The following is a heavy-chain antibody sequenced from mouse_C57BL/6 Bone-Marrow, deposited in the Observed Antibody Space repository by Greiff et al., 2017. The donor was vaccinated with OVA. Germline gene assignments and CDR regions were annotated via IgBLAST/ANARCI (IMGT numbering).Heavy chain of an antibody. J-gene: IGHJ4*01. V-gene: IGHV14-4*01. Sequence: EVQLVESGAELVRPGASVKLSCTASGFNIKDDYMHWVKQRPEQGLEWIGWIDPENGDTEYAAKFKGKATITADTSSNTAYLQLSSLTSEDTAVYYCTTEFITTVVRDAMDYWGQGTSVTVSS. CDR3: TTEFITTVVRDAMDY. D-gene: IGHD1-1*01. CDR2: IDPENGDT. CDR1: GFNIKDDY.